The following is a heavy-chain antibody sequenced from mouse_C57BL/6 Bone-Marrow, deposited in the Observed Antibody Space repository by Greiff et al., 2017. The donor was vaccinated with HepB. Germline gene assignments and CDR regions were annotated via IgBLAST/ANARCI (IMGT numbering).Heavy chain of an antibody. J-gene: IGHJ2*01. D-gene: IGHD1-1*01. Sequence: QVQLQQSGPELVKPGASVKISCKASGYAFSSSWMNWVKQRPGKGLEWIGRIYPGDGDTNYNGKFKGKATLTADKSSSTAYMQISSLTSEDSAVYFCARTYYYGSSLYYFDYWGQGTTLTVSS. CDR3: ARTYYYGSSLYYFDY. V-gene: IGHV1-82*01. CDR1: GYAFSSSW. CDR2: IYPGDGDT.